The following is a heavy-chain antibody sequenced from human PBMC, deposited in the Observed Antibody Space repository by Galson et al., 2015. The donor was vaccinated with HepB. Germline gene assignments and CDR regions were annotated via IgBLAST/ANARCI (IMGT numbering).Heavy chain of an antibody. CDR1: GFSFVRYS. D-gene: IGHD2-21*01. V-gene: IGHV3-48*02. Sequence: SLRLSCAGSGFSFVRYSRNWVRQAPGKGLEWISYISPGGTRNYADSVKCRFTISRDNGKSSLNMHMNNLRDDDTAVNFCVKNSCSLDY. CDR2: ISPGGTR. CDR3: VKNSCSLDY. J-gene: IGHJ4*01.